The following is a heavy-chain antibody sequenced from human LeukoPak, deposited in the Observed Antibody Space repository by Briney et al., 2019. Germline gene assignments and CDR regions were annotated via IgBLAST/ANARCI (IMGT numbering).Heavy chain of an antibody. V-gene: IGHV1-69*05. CDR2: IIPIFGTA. J-gene: IGHJ6*03. CDR3: ARGTAARPSYYYYYMDV. CDR1: GGTFSSYA. Sequence: SVKVSCKASGGTFSSYAISWVRQAPGQGLEWMGGIIPIFGTANYAQKFQGRVTITTDESTSTAYMELSSLRSVDTAVYYCARGTAARPSYYYYYMDVWGKGTTVTVSS. D-gene: IGHD6-6*01.